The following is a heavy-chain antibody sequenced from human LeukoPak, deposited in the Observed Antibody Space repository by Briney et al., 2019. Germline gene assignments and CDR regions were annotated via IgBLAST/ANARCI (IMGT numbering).Heavy chain of an antibody. V-gene: IGHV1-2*02. CDR3: ARVHSSTLFDS. CDR1: GYTFTGYY. D-gene: IGHD2-2*01. J-gene: IGHJ4*02. Sequence: GASVKVSCKASGYTFTGYYIHWVRQAPGQGLGWMGWVNPNSGATNYAQKFQDRVTVTSDTSISTAYMELSRLSSDDTAVYYCARVHSSTLFDSWGQGTLVTVSS. CDR2: VNPNSGAT.